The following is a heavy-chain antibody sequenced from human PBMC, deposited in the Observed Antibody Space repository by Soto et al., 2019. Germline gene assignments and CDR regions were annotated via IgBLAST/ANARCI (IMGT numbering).Heavy chain of an antibody. J-gene: IGHJ6*02. CDR2: ISYDGSNK. V-gene: IGHV3-30*18. D-gene: IGHD4-4*01. CDR3: AKDHYSNYYDYYYYGMDV. Sequence: GGSLTLSCAASGFTFSSYGMHWVRQAPGKGLEWVAVISYDGSNKYYADSVKGRFTISRDNSKNTLYLQMNGLRAEDTAVYYCAKDHYSNYYDYYYYGMDVWGQGTTVTVSS. CDR1: GFTFSSYG.